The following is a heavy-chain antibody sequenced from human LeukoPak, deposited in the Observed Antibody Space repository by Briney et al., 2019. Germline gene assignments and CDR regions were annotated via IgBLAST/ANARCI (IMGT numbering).Heavy chain of an antibody. Sequence: GGSLRLFCAASGFTFSNYWMTWVRQAPGKGLEWVANIKQDGSEIFYVDSVKGRFTISRDNARNSLYLQMNSLRAEDTAVYYCARTPDGVDYWGQGTLVTVSS. V-gene: IGHV3-7*01. J-gene: IGHJ4*02. CDR1: GFTFSNYW. D-gene: IGHD3-10*01. CDR2: IKQDGSEI. CDR3: ARTPDGVDY.